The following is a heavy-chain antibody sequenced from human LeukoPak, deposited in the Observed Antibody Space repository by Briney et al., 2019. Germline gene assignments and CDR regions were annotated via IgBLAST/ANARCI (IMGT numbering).Heavy chain of an antibody. V-gene: IGHV4-34*01. Sequence: PSETLSLTCAVYTGSFSGYFWSWIRQPPGKGLEWIGEINHSGSTNYNPSLESRVTISVDTSKNQFSLKLTSVTATDTAVYYCARSYSNSDYWGQGTLVTVSS. CDR2: INHSGST. CDR3: ARSYSNSDY. CDR1: TGSFSGYF. D-gene: IGHD4-11*01. J-gene: IGHJ4*02.